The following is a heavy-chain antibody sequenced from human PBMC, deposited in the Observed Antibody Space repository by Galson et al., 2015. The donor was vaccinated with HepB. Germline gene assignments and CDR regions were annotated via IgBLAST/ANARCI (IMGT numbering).Heavy chain of an antibody. CDR3: ARVPRVYGGNSHYFDY. Sequence: SVKVSCKASGYTFTSYYMHWVRQAPGQGLEWMGIINPSGGSTSYAQKFQGRVTMTRDTSTSTVYMELSSLRSEDTAVYYCARVPRVYGGNSHYFDYWGQGTLVTVSS. J-gene: IGHJ4*02. D-gene: IGHD4-23*01. V-gene: IGHV1-46*01. CDR1: GYTFTSYY. CDR2: INPSGGST.